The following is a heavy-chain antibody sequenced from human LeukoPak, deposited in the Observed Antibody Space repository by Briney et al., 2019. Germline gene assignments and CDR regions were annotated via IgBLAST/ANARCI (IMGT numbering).Heavy chain of an antibody. CDR1: GFTFSRYA. J-gene: IGHJ4*02. Sequence: QPGGSLRLSSAASGFTFSRYAMSWVRQAPGKGLEWVSVISGSGGSTKYADSVKGRFTISRDNSKNTLNLQMNSLRAEDTAVYYCAKCVYSSSSTIDYWGQGTLVTVSS. V-gene: IGHV3-23*01. CDR3: AKCVYSSSSTIDY. D-gene: IGHD6-6*01. CDR2: ISGSGGST.